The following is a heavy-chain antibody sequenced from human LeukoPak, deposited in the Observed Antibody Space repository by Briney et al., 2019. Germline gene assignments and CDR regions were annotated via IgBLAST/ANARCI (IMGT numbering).Heavy chain of an antibody. CDR2: ISGSGGST. V-gene: IGHV3-23*01. CDR3: AKDTYYYDSSGYYMESYYYYGMDV. D-gene: IGHD3-22*01. Sequence: GGSLRLSCAASGFTFSSYAMSWVRQAPGKGLEWVSAISGSGGSTYYADSVKGRFTISRDNSENTLYLQMNSLRAEDTAVYYCAKDTYYYDSSGYYMESYYYYGMDVWGQGTTVTVSS. CDR1: GFTFSSYA. J-gene: IGHJ6*02.